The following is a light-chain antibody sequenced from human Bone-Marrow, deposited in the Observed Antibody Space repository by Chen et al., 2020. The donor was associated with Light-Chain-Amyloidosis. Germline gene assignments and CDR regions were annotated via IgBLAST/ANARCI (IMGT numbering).Light chain of an antibody. Sequence: QSALTQPASVSGSPGQSVTIPCTGTVTVVGSYNLVSWYQQYPGKAPKLLIYEDTKRPSGVSHRFSASKSGITASLTISGIQAEDEAVYYCCSYAGTPWLFGGGTYLTVL. V-gene: IGLV2-23*01. CDR3: CSYAGTPWL. J-gene: IGLJ3*02. CDR1: VTVVGSYNL. CDR2: EDT.